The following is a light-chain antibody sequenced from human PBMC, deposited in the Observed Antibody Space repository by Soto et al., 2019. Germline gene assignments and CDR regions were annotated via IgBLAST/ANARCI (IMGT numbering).Light chain of an antibody. CDR3: SSYTTSSTYV. V-gene: IGLV2-18*02. J-gene: IGLJ1*01. CDR1: SSDVGSSNG. Sequence: QSALTQPPSVSGSPGQSVAISCTGTSSDVGSSNGVSWYQQPPGTAPKLMIYDVSNRTSGVPDRFSGSKSGNTASLTISGLKAEDEADYYCSSYTTSSTYVFGTGTKLTVL. CDR2: DVS.